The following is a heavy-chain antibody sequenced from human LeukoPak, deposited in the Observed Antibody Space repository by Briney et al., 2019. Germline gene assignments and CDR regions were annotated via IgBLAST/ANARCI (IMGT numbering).Heavy chain of an antibody. Sequence: GGSLRLSCAASGFILSSYAMHWVRQAPGKGLEWVAFTQHDGDDKYYADSVKGRFTISRDNSKNTLYLQMNSLRTEDTAVYYCAKVLPGPFHYWGQGTLVTVSS. CDR2: TQHDGDDK. V-gene: IGHV3-30*02. D-gene: IGHD1-1*01. J-gene: IGHJ4*02. CDR3: AKVLPGPFHY. CDR1: GFILSSYA.